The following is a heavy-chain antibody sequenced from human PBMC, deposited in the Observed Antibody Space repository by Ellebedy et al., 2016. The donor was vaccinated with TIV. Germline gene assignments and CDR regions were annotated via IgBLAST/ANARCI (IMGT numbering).Heavy chain of an antibody. V-gene: IGHV1-69*06. D-gene: IGHD4-17*01. CDR1: GAPFTSYS. CDR2: IIPFSGTT. CDR3: SSYGDPDYYFDY. Sequence: SVKVSCXASGAPFTSYSISWVRQAPGQGLGWMGGIIPFSGTTTYPQNFQGRVTITADKFTSTAYMELSSLRSEDTAVYYCSSYGDPDYYFDYWGQGTLVTVSS. J-gene: IGHJ4*02.